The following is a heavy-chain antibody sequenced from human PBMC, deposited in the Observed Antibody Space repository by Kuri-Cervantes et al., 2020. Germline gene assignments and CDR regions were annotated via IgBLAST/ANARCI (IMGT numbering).Heavy chain of an antibody. CDR3: ARDVWDLPAMELPWSTQLLRSIPPHYYYGMDV. Sequence: ASVKVSCKASGYTFTSYGISWVRQAPGQGLEWMGWISAYNGNTNYAQKLQGRVTMTTDTSTSTAYMELSSLRPEDTAVYYCARDVWDLPAMELPWSTQLLRSIPPHYYYGMDVWGQGTTVTVSS. CDR2: ISAYNGNT. D-gene: IGHD2-2*01. CDR1: GYTFTSYG. J-gene: IGHJ6*02. V-gene: IGHV1-18*01.